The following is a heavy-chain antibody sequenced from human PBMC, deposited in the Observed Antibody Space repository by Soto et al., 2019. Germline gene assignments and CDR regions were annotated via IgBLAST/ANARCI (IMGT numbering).Heavy chain of an antibody. CDR2: MFFRGNT. V-gene: IGHV4-39*01. Sequence: SETLSLTCTVSGDSISGDTYFWGWIRQPPGKALEWIGNMFFRGNTYYNPSFKSRVSVVVDTSKNQFSLRLSSMTAADTAVYYCARYFWEFSGPGSYAFFDYCVQGILVTVSS. J-gene: IGHJ4*02. D-gene: IGHD3-16*01. CDR3: ARYFWEFSGPGSYAFFDY. CDR1: GDSISGDTYF.